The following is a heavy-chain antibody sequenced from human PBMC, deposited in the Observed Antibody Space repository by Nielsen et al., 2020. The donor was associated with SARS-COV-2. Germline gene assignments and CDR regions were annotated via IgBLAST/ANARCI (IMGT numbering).Heavy chain of an antibody. CDR3: ARATLPSGAYYMDV. D-gene: IGHD6-25*01. Sequence: GESLKISCAASGFTFSSYSMHWVRQAPGGELEYIAAISPNGGGAYYGSSVKGRFTISRDNSKNTLDLQMGTLSSEDMAVYYCARATLPSGAYYMDVWGKGTTVTVSS. CDR1: GFTFSSYS. J-gene: IGHJ6*03. CDR2: ISPNGGGA. V-gene: IGHV3-64*01.